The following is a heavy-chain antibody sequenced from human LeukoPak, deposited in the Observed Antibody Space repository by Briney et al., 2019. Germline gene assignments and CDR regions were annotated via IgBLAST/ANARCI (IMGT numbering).Heavy chain of an antibody. CDR1: GYTFTSYW. J-gene: IGHJ4*02. D-gene: IGHD1-26*01. CDR3: ARPSSGTVLGLDY. V-gene: IGHV5-51*01. Sequence: GESLKISCKGSGYTFTSYWIGWVRQMPGKGLEWMGIIYPGDSDTRYSPSFQGQVSISADKSINTAYLQWSTLKASDTAMYYCARPSSGTVLGLDYWGQGTLVTVSS. CDR2: IYPGDSDT.